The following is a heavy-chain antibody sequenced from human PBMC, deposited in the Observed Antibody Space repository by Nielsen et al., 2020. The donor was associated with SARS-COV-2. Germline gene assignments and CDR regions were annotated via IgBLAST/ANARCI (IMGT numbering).Heavy chain of an antibody. CDR3: ATDQYCPNGICSGGGRDY. J-gene: IGHJ4*02. CDR2: ISSSGSYI. D-gene: IGHD2-8*01. Sequence: GESLKISCAASGLTFSTYSMMWVRQAPGKGLEWVSHISSSGSYIYYADSVKGRFTISRDNAKNSVYLQMNSLRAEDTAVYYCATDQYCPNGICSGGGRDYWGQGTLVAVSS. CDR1: GLTFSTYS. V-gene: IGHV3-21*01.